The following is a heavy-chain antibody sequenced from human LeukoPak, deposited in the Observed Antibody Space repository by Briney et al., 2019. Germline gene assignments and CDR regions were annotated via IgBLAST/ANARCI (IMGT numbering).Heavy chain of an antibody. Sequence: GGSLRLSCAASGFTFSSYWMIWVRQAPGKGLEWVANTKEDGSEEYYVDSVKGRFTISRDNAKNSLYLQMKTVRAEDTALYYCARGVLTGIDYMDVWGKGTTVTVSS. V-gene: IGHV3-7*01. CDR3: ARGVLTGIDYMDV. D-gene: IGHD1-20*01. CDR2: TKEDGSEE. J-gene: IGHJ6*03. CDR1: GFTFSSYW.